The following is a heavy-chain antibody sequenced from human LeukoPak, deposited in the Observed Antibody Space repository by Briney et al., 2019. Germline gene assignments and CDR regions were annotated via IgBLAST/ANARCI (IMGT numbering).Heavy chain of an antibody. CDR1: GFTFSSYW. CDR2: INSDGSST. D-gene: IGHD3-3*01. CDR3: ARDARDYDFWSGVDY. V-gene: IGHV3-74*01. Sequence: GGSLRLSCAASGFTFSSYWMHWVRQAPGKGLVWVSRINSDGSSTSYADSVKGRFTISRDNAKNTLYLQMNSLRAEDTAVYYCARDARDYDFWSGVDYWGQGTLVTVSS. J-gene: IGHJ4*02.